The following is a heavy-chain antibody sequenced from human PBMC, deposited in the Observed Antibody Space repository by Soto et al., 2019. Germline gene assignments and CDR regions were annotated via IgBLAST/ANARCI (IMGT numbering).Heavy chain of an antibody. CDR2: IYYSWST. Sequence: SETLSLTCTVSGGSVSSGAYYWTWIRQRPGKGLEWIGYIYYSWSTYYSPSLKSRLSISLDTSKNQFSLRLSSVTAADTAMYYCARARLRAVYAFDIWGQGTMVTVSS. V-gene: IGHV4-31*03. CDR3: ARARLRAVYAFDI. J-gene: IGHJ3*02. CDR1: GGSVSSGAYY. D-gene: IGHD5-12*01.